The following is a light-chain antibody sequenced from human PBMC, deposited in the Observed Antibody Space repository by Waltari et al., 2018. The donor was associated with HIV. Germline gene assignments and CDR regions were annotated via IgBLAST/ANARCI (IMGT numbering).Light chain of an antibody. CDR2: EVS. Sequence: QSALTQPASVSGSPGQSITISCTGTSSDVGSYNSVSWYQHHPGKAPKLVIVEVSERPTGISNRFSGSKSGNTASLTISGLQAEDEADVYCTSYINNGALVFGGGTKLTVL. CDR3: TSYINNGALV. CDR1: SSDVGSYNS. J-gene: IGLJ2*01. V-gene: IGLV2-14*01.